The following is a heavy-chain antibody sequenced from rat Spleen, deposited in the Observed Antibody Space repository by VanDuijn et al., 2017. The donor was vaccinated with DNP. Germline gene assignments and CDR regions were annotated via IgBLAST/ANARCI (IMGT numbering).Heavy chain of an antibody. CDR3: AKGTTLDY. Sequence: EVQLVESGGGLVQPGRSLKLSCAASGFTFSDYAMAWVRQAPGKGLEWVASISNTGDNTYYSDSVKGRFSLSRDNAKSTLYLQMDSLRSEDTATYYCAKGTTLDYWGQGVMVTVSS. CDR2: ISNTGDNT. CDR1: GFTFSDYA. V-gene: IGHV5S23*01. J-gene: IGHJ2*01. D-gene: IGHD3-4*01.